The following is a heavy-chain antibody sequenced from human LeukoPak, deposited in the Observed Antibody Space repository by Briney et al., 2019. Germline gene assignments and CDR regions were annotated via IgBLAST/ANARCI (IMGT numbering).Heavy chain of an antibody. D-gene: IGHD6-13*01. Sequence: KPSETLSLTCPVSGGSISNYYYWTWIRQPPGKGLEWIGYVYYTGSTNFNPSLKSRVTMSLDTSKNQSSLKLSSVTAADTAVYYCARRDSSFWYAFDYWGQGTLVTVSS. V-gene: IGHV4-59*08. J-gene: IGHJ4*02. CDR3: ARRDSSFWYAFDY. CDR1: GGSISNYY. CDR2: VYYTGST.